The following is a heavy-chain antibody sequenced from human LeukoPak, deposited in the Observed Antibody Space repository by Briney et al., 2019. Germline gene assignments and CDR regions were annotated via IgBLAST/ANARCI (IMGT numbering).Heavy chain of an antibody. CDR3: ARDRGEGVLDY. D-gene: IGHD2-21*01. V-gene: IGHV3-9*01. Sequence: GGSLRLSCAASGFTFDDYAMPWVRQAPGKGLEWVSGISWNSGSIGYADSVKGRFTISRDNAKNSLYLQMNSLRAEDTAVYYCARDRGEGVLDYWGQGTLVTVSS. CDR1: GFTFDDYA. J-gene: IGHJ4*02. CDR2: ISWNSGSI.